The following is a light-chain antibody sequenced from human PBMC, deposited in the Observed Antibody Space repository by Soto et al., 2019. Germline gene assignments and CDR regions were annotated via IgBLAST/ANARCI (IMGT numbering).Light chain of an antibody. V-gene: IGLV2-14*03. CDR3: SSFSGSNYV. CDR2: DVS. CDR1: ISDVGGYNF. Sequence: QSVLTQPASVSGSPVQSITISCTGTISDVGGYNFVSWYQQYPGKAPKLMICDVSNRPSGVSNRFSGSKSGNTASLTISGLQAGDEADYYCSSFSGSNYVFGTGTRSPS. J-gene: IGLJ1*01.